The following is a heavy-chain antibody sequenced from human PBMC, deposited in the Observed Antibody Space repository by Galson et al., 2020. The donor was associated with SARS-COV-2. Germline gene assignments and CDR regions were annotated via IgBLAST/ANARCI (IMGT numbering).Heavy chain of an antibody. CDR2: IKPDGSDK. CDR3: SRGHWGRDY. Sequence: GESLKISCVGSGFTFSSHWMSWVRQAPGRGLEWVADIKPDGSDKYYVDSGKGRFTIARDNAKNSVYLQMNSLGAEDTAVYYCSRGHWGRDYWGQGTLVTVAS. J-gene: IGHJ4*02. D-gene: IGHD7-27*01. V-gene: IGHV3-7*04. CDR1: GFTFSSHW.